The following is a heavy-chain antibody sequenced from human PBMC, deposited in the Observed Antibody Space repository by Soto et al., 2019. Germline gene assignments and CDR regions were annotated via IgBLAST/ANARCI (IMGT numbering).Heavy chain of an antibody. CDR2: IIPILGIA. CDR3: ARDDYGDYFFAFDI. Sequence: VQLVQSGAEVKKPGSSVKVSCKASGGTFSSYTISWVRQAPGQGLEWMGRIIPILGIANYAQKFQGRVTITADKSTSTAYMELSSLRSEDTAVYYCARDDYGDYFFAFDIWGQGTMVTVSS. D-gene: IGHD4-17*01. V-gene: IGHV1-69*02. J-gene: IGHJ3*02. CDR1: GGTFSSYT.